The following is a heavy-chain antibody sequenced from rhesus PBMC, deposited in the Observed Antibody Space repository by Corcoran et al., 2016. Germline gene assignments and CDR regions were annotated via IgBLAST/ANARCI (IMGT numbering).Heavy chain of an antibody. J-gene: IGHJ4*01. CDR3: TSDRSSSWFDY. CDR2: ISSASSYI. CDR1: GFTFSSYG. D-gene: IGHD6-13*01. Sequence: EVQLVESGGGLVQPGGSLRLSCAASGFTFSSYGMSWVRQAPGKGLEWVSSISSASSYIDYADSVKGRFTSSRDNAKNSLSLQVNSLRAEDTAVYYCTSDRSSSWFDYWGQGVLVTVSS. V-gene: IGHV3S16*01.